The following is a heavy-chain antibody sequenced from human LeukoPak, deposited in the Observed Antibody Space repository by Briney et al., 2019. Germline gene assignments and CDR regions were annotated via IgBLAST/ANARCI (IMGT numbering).Heavy chain of an antibody. V-gene: IGHV4-59*11. J-gene: IGHJ4*02. CDR3: ARGIVVPAAVFDY. D-gene: IGHD2-2*01. CDR2: IYYSGST. CDR1: GGSISSHY. Sequence: SETLSLTCTVSGGSISSHYWSWIRQPPGKGLERIGYIYYSGSTNYNPSLKSRVTISVDTSKNQFSLKLSSVTAADTAVYYCARGIVVPAAVFDYWGQGTLVTVSS.